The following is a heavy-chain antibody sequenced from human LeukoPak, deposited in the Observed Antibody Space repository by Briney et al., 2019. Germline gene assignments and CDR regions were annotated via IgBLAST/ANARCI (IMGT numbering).Heavy chain of an antibody. V-gene: IGHV1-69*04. CDR2: IIPILGIA. CDR3: AREFGHYYGSGSYLGNDAFDI. J-gene: IGHJ3*02. Sequence: SVKVSCKASGGTFSSYAISWVRQAPGQGLEWMGRIIPILGIANYAQKFQGRVTITADKSTSTAYMELSSLRSEDTAVYYCAREFGHYYGSGSYLGNDAFDIWGQGTMVTVSS. D-gene: IGHD3-10*01. CDR1: GGTFSSYA.